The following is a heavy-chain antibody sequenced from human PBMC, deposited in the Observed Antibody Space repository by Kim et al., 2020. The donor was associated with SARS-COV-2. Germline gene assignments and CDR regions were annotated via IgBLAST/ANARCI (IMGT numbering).Heavy chain of an antibody. V-gene: IGHV3-48*02. Sequence: GGSLRLSCAASGFTFSSYSMNWVRQAPGKGLEWVSYISSSSSTIYYADSVKGRFTISRDNAKNSLYLQMNSLRDEDTAVYYCAREATTVTTDYFDYWGQGTLVTVSS. J-gene: IGHJ4*02. CDR2: ISSSSSTI. D-gene: IGHD4-17*01. CDR3: AREATTVTTDYFDY. CDR1: GFTFSSYS.